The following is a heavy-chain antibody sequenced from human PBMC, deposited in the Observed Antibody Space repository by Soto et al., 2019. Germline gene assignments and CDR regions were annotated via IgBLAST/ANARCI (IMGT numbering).Heavy chain of an antibody. CDR2: ISYDGSNK. D-gene: IGHD3-10*01. CDR1: GFTFSSYA. Sequence: PGGSLRLSCAASGFTFSSYAMHWVRQAPGKRLEWVAVISYDGSNKYYADSVKGRFTISRDNSKNTLYLQMNSLRAEDTAVYYCARDPMGRYYGSGSYYFDYWGQGTLVTVSS. CDR3: ARDPMGRYYGSGSYYFDY. V-gene: IGHV3-30-3*01. J-gene: IGHJ4*02.